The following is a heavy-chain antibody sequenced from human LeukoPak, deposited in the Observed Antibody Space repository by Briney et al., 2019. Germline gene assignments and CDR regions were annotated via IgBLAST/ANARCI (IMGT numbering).Heavy chain of an antibody. V-gene: IGHV4-38-2*02. CDR2: IYHSGST. Sequence: PSETLSLTCTVSGYSISSGYYWGWIRQPPGKGLEWIGSIYHSGSTYYNPSLKSRVTISVDTSKNQFSLKLSSVTAADTAVYYCARGGGYSYGWFRRAYNWFGPWGQGTLVTVSS. CDR1: GYSISSGYY. CDR3: ARGGGYSYGWFRRAYNWFGP. J-gene: IGHJ5*02. D-gene: IGHD5-18*01.